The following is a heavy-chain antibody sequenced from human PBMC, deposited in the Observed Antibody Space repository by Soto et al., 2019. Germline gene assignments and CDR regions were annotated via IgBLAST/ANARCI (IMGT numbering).Heavy chain of an antibody. D-gene: IGHD3-16*01. V-gene: IGHV3-74*01. Sequence: GGSLRLSCTASGFTFSNYWMHWVRQAAGKGLEWVSRIKSDGTYTNYADSVKGRFTISRDNAKNTLSLQMHSLRAEDTAVYFCVGEDFDYWGQGTQVTVSS. CDR2: IKSDGTYT. CDR3: VGEDFDY. J-gene: IGHJ4*02. CDR1: GFTFSNYW.